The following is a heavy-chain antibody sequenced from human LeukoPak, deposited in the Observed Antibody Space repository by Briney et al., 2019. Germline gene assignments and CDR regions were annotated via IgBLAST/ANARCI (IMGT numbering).Heavy chain of an antibody. CDR1: GVTVSSNY. Sequence: GGSLRLSCAASGVTVSSNYMSWVRQAPGKGPERVANMNQDGSEKYYVDSVKGRFTISRDNAKNSLYLQMNNLRAEDTAVYYCLLEWYDAFDIWGQGTMVTVSS. D-gene: IGHD3-3*01. CDR3: LLEWYDAFDI. V-gene: IGHV3-7*01. CDR2: MNQDGSEK. J-gene: IGHJ3*02.